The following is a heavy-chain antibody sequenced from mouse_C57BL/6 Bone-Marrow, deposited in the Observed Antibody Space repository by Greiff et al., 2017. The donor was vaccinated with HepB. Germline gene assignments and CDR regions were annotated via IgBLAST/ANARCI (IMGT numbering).Heavy chain of an antibody. J-gene: IGHJ2*01. CDR2: IYPGSGST. Sequence: QVQLQQPGAELVKPGASVKMSCTASGYTFTSYWINWVKQRPGQGLEWIGDIYPGSGSTNYDEKFKSKATLTVDTSSSTAYLQLSSLTSEDSAVYYCARYSTLGEDFDYWGQGTTLTVSS. D-gene: IGHD2-12*01. V-gene: IGHV1-55*01. CDR1: GYTFTSYW. CDR3: ARYSTLGEDFDY.